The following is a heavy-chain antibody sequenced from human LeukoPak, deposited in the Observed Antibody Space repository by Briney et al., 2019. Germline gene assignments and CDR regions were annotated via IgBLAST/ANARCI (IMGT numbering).Heavy chain of an antibody. CDR1: GFAFTSYA. CDR3: AKDHSGGWYGRFDF. CDR2: ISGIGDST. D-gene: IGHD6-19*01. V-gene: IGHV3-23*01. J-gene: IGHJ4*02. Sequence: GGSLRLSCAASGFAFTSYAMSWVRQAPGKGLEWVSTISGIGDSTYYADSVKGRFTISRDNSKNTLYLQMNSLGAEDTAVYSCAKDHSGGWYGRFDFWGQGTLVTVSS.